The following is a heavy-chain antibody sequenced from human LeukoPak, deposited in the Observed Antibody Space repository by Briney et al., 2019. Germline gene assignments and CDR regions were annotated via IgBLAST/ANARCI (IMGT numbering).Heavy chain of an antibody. J-gene: IGHJ4*02. V-gene: IGHV4-59*01. D-gene: IGHD6-19*01. CDR2: IYYSGST. CDR1: GGSISSYY. Sequence: SETLSLTCTVSGGSISSYYWSWIRQPPGKGLEWIGYIYYSGSTNYNPSLKSRVTISVDTSKNQFSLKLSSVTAADTAVYYCARGYSSGFFDYWGQGTLVTVSS. CDR3: ARGYSSGFFDY.